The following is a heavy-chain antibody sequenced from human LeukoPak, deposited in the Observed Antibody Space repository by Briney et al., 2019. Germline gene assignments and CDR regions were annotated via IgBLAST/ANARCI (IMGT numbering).Heavy chain of an antibody. CDR2: ISSSGSTI. D-gene: IGHD6-13*01. J-gene: IGHJ6*03. CDR3: ARGAAGSSYSSYYYMDV. CDR1: GFTFSSYE. V-gene: IGHV3-48*03. Sequence: GGALRLSCAASGFTFSSYEMNWVRQAPGKGLEWVSYISSSGSTIYYADSVKGRFTTSRDNAKNSLYLQMNSLRVEDSAVYYCARGAAGSSYSSYYYMDVWGKGTTVTVSS.